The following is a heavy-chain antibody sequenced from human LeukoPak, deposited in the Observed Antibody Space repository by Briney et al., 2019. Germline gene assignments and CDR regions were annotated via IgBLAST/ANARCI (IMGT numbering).Heavy chain of an antibody. Sequence: SGGSLRLSCAASGFTVSSNYMSWVRQAPGKGLEWVSAISGSGGSTYYADSVKGRFTISRDNSKNTLYLQMNSLRAEDTAVYYCAKDHGTYYYDSSGYRFDYWGQGTLVTVSS. V-gene: IGHV3-23*01. CDR1: GFTVSSNY. CDR3: AKDHGTYYYDSSGYRFDY. CDR2: ISGSGGST. D-gene: IGHD3-22*01. J-gene: IGHJ4*02.